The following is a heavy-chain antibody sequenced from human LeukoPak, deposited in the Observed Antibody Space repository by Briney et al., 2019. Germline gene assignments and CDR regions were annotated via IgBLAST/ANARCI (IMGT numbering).Heavy chain of an antibody. CDR3: AKATRRDGIRGFDP. J-gene: IGHJ5*02. V-gene: IGHV4-31*03. D-gene: IGHD5-24*01. CDR2: INHSGST. Sequence: SQTLSLTCTVSGGSISSGGYYWSWIRQHPGKGLEWIGEINHSGSTNYNPSLKSRVTISVDTSKNQFSLKLSSVTAADTAVYYCAKATRRDGIRGFDPWGQGTLVTVSS. CDR1: GGSISSGGYY.